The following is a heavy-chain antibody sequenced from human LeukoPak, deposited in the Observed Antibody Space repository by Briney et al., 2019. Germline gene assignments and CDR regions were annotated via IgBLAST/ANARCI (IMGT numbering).Heavy chain of an antibody. Sequence: PSETLSLTCAVYGGSFSGYYWSWIRQPPGKGLEWIGEINHSGSTNYNPSLKSRVTISVDTSKNQFSLKLSSVTAADTAVYYCAKDLSMIRERGAFDIWGQGTMVTVSS. D-gene: IGHD3-22*01. CDR3: AKDLSMIRERGAFDI. CDR1: GGSFSGYY. J-gene: IGHJ3*02. V-gene: IGHV4-34*01. CDR2: INHSGST.